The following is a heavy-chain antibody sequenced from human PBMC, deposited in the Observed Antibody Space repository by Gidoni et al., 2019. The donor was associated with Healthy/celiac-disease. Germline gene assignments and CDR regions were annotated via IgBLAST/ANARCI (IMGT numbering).Heavy chain of an antibody. CDR3: ARNTLLMVYNYFDY. Sequence: QVQLVESGGGVVQPGRSLRLSCAASGFTFSSYAMHWVRQAPGKGLEWVAVISYDGSNKYYADSVKGRFTISRDNSKNTLYLQMNSLRAEDTAVYYCARNTLLMVYNYFDYWGQGTLVTVSS. CDR1: GFTFSSYA. D-gene: IGHD2-8*01. CDR2: ISYDGSNK. V-gene: IGHV3-30-3*01. J-gene: IGHJ4*02.